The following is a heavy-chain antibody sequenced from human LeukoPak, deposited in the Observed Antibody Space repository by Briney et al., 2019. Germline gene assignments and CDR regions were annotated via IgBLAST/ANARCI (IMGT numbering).Heavy chain of an antibody. CDR3: ARGVGTIAAAGRNYFDY. J-gene: IGHJ4*02. D-gene: IGHD6-13*01. Sequence: SETLSLTCTVSGGSISSGSYYWSWIRQPAGKGLEWIGRIYTSGSTNYNPSLKSRVTISIDTSKNQFSLKLSSVTAADTAVYYCARGVGTIAAAGRNYFDYWGQGTLVTVSS. V-gene: IGHV4-61*02. CDR1: GGSISSGSYY. CDR2: IYTSGST.